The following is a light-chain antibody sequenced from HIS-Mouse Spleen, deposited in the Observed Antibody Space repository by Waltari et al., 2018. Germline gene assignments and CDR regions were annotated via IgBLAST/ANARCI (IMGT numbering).Light chain of an antibody. CDR1: SSNIGSNY. Sequence: QSVLTQPPSASGTPGQRVTIPCSGRSSNIGSNYVSLYQQLPGTAPKLLIYRNNQRPSGVPDRFSGSKSGTSASLAISGLRSEDEADYYCAAWDDSLSGRVFGGGTKLTVL. V-gene: IGLV1-47*01. CDR3: AAWDDSLSGRV. J-gene: IGLJ3*02. CDR2: RNN.